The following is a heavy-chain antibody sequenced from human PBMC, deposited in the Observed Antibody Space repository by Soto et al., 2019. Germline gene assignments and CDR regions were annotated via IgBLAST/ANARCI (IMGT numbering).Heavy chain of an antibody. D-gene: IGHD3-3*02. CDR3: ASAQHFWSGYVQPPDV. CDR2: IYYSGGT. J-gene: IGHJ6*02. CDR1: GDSISNNY. V-gene: IGHV4-59*01. Sequence: SETLSLTCTVAGDSISNNYWNWIRQTPGKGLEWIGYIYYSGGTNYSPSLQSRVTISVDTSRNQFSLKLSSVTAADTAVYYCASAQHFWSGYVQPPDVWGQGTTVTVSS.